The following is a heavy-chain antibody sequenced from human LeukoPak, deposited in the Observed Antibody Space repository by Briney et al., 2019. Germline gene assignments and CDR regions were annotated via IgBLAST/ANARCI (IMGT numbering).Heavy chain of an antibody. CDR2: ISSSSSYI. D-gene: IGHD6-19*01. CDR3: ARDRGSGWESPSGY. Sequence: GGSLRLSCAASGFTFSSYSMNWVRQAPGKGLEWVSSISSSSSYIYYADSVKGRFTISRDNAKNSLYLQMNSLRAEDTAVYYCARDRGSGWESPSGYWGQGTLVTVSS. CDR1: GFTFSSYS. V-gene: IGHV3-21*01. J-gene: IGHJ4*02.